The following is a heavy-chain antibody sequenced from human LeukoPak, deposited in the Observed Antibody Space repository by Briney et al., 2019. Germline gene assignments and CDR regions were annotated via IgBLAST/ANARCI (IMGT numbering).Heavy chain of an antibody. V-gene: IGHV3-74*01. CDR1: GFTFNTCW. D-gene: IGHD3-3*01. J-gene: IGHJ4*02. CDR2: INSDGSST. Sequence: PGGSLRLSCAVSGFTFNTCWMHWVRQAPAKGLVWVSHINSDGSSTNYADSVKGRFTIHRDNAKNTLYLQMNSLRAEDTAVYYCASSITIYGVVSRFDYWGQGTLVTVSS. CDR3: ASSITIYGVVSRFDY.